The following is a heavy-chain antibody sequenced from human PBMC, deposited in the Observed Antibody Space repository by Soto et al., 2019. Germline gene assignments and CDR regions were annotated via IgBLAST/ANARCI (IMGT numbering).Heavy chain of an antibody. CDR2: ISGSGGST. CDR3: AKGGDIVVVPAAMPEWFDP. V-gene: IGHV3-23*01. D-gene: IGHD2-2*01. J-gene: IGHJ5*02. Sequence: VXLSCAGSVFTFSSYAMSWVRQAPWKGLEWVSAISGSGGSTYYADSVKGRFTISRDNSKNTLYLQMNSLRAEDTAVYYCAKGGDIVVVPAAMPEWFDPWGQGTLVTVSS. CDR1: VFTFSSYA.